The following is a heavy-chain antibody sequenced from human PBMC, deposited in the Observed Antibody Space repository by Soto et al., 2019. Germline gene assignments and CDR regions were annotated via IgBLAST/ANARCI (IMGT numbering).Heavy chain of an antibody. CDR1: GGSFSGYY. J-gene: IGHJ4*02. CDR2: INHSGST. D-gene: IGHD3-22*01. V-gene: IGHV4-34*01. CDR3: ARGRRNYYDSSGYTY. Sequence: PSETLSLTCAVYGGSFSGYYWSWIRQPPGKGLEWIGEINHSGSTNYNPSLKSRVTISVDTSKNQFSLKLSSVTAADTAVYYCARGRRNYYDSSGYTYWGQGTLVTVSS.